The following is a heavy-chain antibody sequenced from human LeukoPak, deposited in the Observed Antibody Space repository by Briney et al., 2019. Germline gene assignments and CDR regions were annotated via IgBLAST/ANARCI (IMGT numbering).Heavy chain of an antibody. CDR2: IFHSGTT. V-gene: IGHV4-39*01. J-gene: IGHJ4*02. D-gene: IGHD6-13*01. Sequence: SETLSLTCTVSGGSISSSTNYWGWVRQPPGKGLECIGSIFHSGTTYYNPSLKSRVTISVDTSKNQFSLKLSSVTAADTAVYYCARNQYSSSWYVDWGQGTLVTVSS. CDR1: GGSISSSTNY. CDR3: ARNQYSSSWYVD.